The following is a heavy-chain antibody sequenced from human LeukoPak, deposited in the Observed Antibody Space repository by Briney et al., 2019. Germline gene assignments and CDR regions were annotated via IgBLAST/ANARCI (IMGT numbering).Heavy chain of an antibody. CDR1: RFTFSCYG. V-gene: IGHV3-30*18. CDR2: ISYDGSNK. Sequence: GRSLRLSCAASRFTFSCYGMHWVRQAPGKGLEWVALISYDGSNKYYADSVKGRFTISRDNSKNTLYLRMNSLRAEDTAVYYCAKKGYYGYYFDYWGQGTLVTVSS. D-gene: IGHD3-10*01. CDR3: AKKGYYGYYFDY. J-gene: IGHJ4*02.